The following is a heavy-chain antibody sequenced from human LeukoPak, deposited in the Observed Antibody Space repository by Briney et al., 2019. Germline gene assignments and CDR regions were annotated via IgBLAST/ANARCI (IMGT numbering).Heavy chain of an antibody. D-gene: IGHD1-26*01. CDR1: GFTFSSYS. V-gene: IGHV3-21*01. Sequence: PGGSLRLSCAASGFTFSSYSMNWVRQAPGKGLEWVSSISSSSSYIYYADSAKGRSTISRDNAKNSLYLQMNSLRAEDTAVYYCARMSGSYYVSGIVFDYWGQGTLVTVSS. J-gene: IGHJ4*02. CDR2: ISSSSSYI. CDR3: ARMSGSYYVSGIVFDY.